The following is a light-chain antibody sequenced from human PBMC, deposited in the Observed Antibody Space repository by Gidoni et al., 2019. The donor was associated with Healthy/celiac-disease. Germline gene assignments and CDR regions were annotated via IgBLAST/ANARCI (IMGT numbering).Light chain of an antibody. Sequence: DIQMTQSPSSVGDRVTITCRASQGISSWLAWYQQKPGKAPKLLIYAASSLQSGVPSRFSGSGSGTDFTRTISSLQPEDFATYYCQQANSFPYTFGQGTKLEIK. V-gene: IGKV1D-12*01. CDR1: QGISSW. CDR2: AAS. CDR3: QQANSFPYT. J-gene: IGKJ2*01.